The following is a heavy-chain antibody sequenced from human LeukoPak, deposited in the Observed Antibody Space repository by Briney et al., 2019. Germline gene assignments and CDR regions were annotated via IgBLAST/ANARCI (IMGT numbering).Heavy chain of an antibody. V-gene: IGHV3-21*01. CDR1: GFTFSSYT. Sequence: PGGSLRLSCAASGFTFSSYTMNWVRQAPGKGLEWLSSISSSRSYIYNADSVKDRFTISRDNAKNSLYLQMNSLRAEDTAVYYCARDHCSSTSCFPSGTNYFDSWGQGTPVTVSS. D-gene: IGHD2-2*01. J-gene: IGHJ4*02. CDR2: ISSSRSYI. CDR3: ARDHCSSTSCFPSGTNYFDS.